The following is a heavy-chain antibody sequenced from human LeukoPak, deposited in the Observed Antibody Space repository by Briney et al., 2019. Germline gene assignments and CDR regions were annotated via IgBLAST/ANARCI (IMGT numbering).Heavy chain of an antibody. Sequence: PSETLSLTCTVSGDSISSSNWWNWVRQPPGKGLDWIGEISHAGSTKYNPSLKNRVTISKDNTKNQFSLKLSSVTAADTAAYYCARSYGARYYYYYGMDVWGQGTTVTVSS. CDR1: GDSISSSNW. D-gene: IGHD4-17*01. CDR2: ISHAGST. CDR3: ARSYGARYYYYYGMDV. J-gene: IGHJ6*02. V-gene: IGHV4-4*02.